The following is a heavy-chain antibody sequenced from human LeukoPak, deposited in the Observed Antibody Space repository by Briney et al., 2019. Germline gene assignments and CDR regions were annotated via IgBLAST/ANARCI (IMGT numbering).Heavy chain of an antibody. CDR2: IYYSGSA. CDR3: ARSYGSGSPCDL. Sequence: PSETLSLTCNVSGGSISSYYWSWIRQPPGKGLAWIGYIYYSGSANYNPSLKSRVTISVDTSKNQFSPKLRYVTAADTAVYYCARSYGSGSPCDLWGRGTLVSVSS. D-gene: IGHD3-10*01. CDR1: GGSISSYY. V-gene: IGHV4-59*12. J-gene: IGHJ2*01.